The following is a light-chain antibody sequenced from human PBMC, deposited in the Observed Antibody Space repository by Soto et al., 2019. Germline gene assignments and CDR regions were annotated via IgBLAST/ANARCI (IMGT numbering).Light chain of an antibody. CDR3: QQYHNWPPQYT. CDR1: QSVASN. J-gene: IGKJ2*01. V-gene: IGKV3-15*01. CDR2: GAS. Sequence: EIVMTQSPASLSVSPGDGATLSCRASQSVASNVAWYQQKPGQGPRLLIHGASTRAVGVPARFRGSGSGTDFTLTISSLQSEDFAVYYCQQYHNWPPQYTFVQGTKLQIK.